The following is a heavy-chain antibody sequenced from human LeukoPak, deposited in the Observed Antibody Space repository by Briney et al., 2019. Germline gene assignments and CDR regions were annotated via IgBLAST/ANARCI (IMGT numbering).Heavy chain of an antibody. J-gene: IGHJ5*02. V-gene: IGHV4-59*01. CDR2: IYYSGST. CDR3: ARGNTNSYYDFWSGYIMMSWFDP. D-gene: IGHD3-3*01. Sequence: SETLSLTCTVSGGSISSYYWSWIRQPPGKGLEWIGYIYYSGSTNYNPSLKSRVTISVDTSKNQFSLKLSSVTAADTAVYYCARGNTNSYYDFWSGYIMMSWFDPWGQGTLVTVSS. CDR1: GGSISSYY.